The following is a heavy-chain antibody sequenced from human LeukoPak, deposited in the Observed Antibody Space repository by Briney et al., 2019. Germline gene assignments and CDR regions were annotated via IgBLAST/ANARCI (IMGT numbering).Heavy chain of an antibody. V-gene: IGHV4-59*08. Sequence: KSSETLSLTCTVSGGSISDNYWSWIRQPPGKGLEWIGYAYYSGHTNYNSSLKSRVTMSLDTSKSQFSLRLSSVTAADTAVYFCARHPFATPFDYWGPRTLVTVSS. J-gene: IGHJ4*02. D-gene: IGHD2-15*01. CDR3: ARHPFATPFDY. CDR2: AYYSGHT. CDR1: GGSISDNY.